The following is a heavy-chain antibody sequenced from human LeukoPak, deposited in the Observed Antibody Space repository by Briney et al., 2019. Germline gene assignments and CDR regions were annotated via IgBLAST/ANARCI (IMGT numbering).Heavy chain of an antibody. V-gene: IGHV1-69*13. CDR3: AITRGDTIFGDFDY. CDR2: IIPIFGTA. Sequence: GASVKVSCKASGGTFSSYAISWVRQAPGQGLEWMGGIIPIFGTANYAQKFQGRVTITADESTSTAYMELSSLRSEDTAVYYCAITRGDTIFGDFDYWGQGTLVTVSS. J-gene: IGHJ4*02. D-gene: IGHD3-3*01. CDR1: GGTFSSYA.